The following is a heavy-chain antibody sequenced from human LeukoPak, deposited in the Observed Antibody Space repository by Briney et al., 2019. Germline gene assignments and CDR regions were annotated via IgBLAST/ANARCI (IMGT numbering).Heavy chain of an antibody. J-gene: IGHJ1*01. V-gene: IGHV1-2*02. Sequence: ASVKVSCKASGYTFTGYYMHWVRQAPGQGLEWMGWINPNSGGTNYAQKFQGRVTMTRDTSISTAYMELSRLRSDDTAVYYCARDRPRAGDYPHAEYFQHCGQGTLVTVPS. D-gene: IGHD3-10*01. CDR3: ARDRPRAGDYPHAEYFQH. CDR2: INPNSGGT. CDR1: GYTFTGYY.